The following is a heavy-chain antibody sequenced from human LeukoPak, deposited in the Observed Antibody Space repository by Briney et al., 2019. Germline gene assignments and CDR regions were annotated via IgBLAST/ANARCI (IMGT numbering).Heavy chain of an antibody. CDR3: AREDYYDSSGYYKNKEYSQH. V-gene: IGHV1-2*02. CDR2: INPNSGGT. CDR1: GYTFTGYY. Sequence: ASVKVSCKPSGYTFTGYYMHWVRQAPGQGLEWMGWINPNSGGTNYTQKFQGRVTMTRDTSISTAYMELSRLRSDDTAVYYCAREDYYDSSGYYKNKEYSQHWGQGTLVTVSS. J-gene: IGHJ1*01. D-gene: IGHD3-22*01.